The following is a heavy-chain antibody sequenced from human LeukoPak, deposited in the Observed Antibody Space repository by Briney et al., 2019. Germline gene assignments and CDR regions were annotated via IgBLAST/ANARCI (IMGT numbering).Heavy chain of an antibody. CDR2: INHSEST. D-gene: IGHD6-19*01. Sequence: SETLSLTCAVYGGSFSVYYWSWIRHPPGKGLEGIVEINHSESTNYNPSLKSRLTISVDTSKNQFSLNLSSVTAADTAVYYCARGYSSDPAYWGQGTLVTVSS. CDR1: GGSFSVYY. CDR3: ARGYSSDPAY. V-gene: IGHV4-34*01. J-gene: IGHJ4*02.